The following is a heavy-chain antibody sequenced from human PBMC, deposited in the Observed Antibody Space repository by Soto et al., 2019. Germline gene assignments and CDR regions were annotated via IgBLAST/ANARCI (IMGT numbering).Heavy chain of an antibody. Sequence: SETLSLTCTVSGGSISSSSYYWGWIRQPPGKGLEWIGSMYYSGTTYYNPSLKNRVSIPEDRSKNEFSLKLSSVTAADTAIYYCAREFYYDSSGIGFDSWGQGTLVTVSS. CDR3: AREFYYDSSGIGFDS. J-gene: IGHJ4*02. D-gene: IGHD3-22*01. CDR2: MYYSGTT. V-gene: IGHV4-39*07. CDR1: GGSISSSSYY.